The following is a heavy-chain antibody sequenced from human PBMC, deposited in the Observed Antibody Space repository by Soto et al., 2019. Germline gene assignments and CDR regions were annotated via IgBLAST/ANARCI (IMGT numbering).Heavy chain of an antibody. Sequence: SETLSLTYTVSGGSISSGGYYWNWIRQHPGKGLEWIGYIYYIGSTYYNPSLKSRVTISLDTSKNQFSLKLSSVTAADTAVYYCARSVFPWGQGTLVTVSS. V-gene: IGHV4-31*03. CDR3: ARSVFP. CDR1: GGSISSGGYY. J-gene: IGHJ5*02. CDR2: IYYIGST.